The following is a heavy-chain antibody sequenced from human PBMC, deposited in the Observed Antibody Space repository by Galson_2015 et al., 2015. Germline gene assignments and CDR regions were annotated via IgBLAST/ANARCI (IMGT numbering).Heavy chain of an antibody. CDR3: AREGWYSFDY. D-gene: IGHD6-19*01. V-gene: IGHV3-7*01. Sequence: SLRLSCAASGFTFSNFWMAWVRQAPGKGLEWVANIKQDGSDKYYVDSAKGRFTISRDNAENSLYLQMNSLRAEDSAVYYCAREGWYSFDYWGQGTLATVSS. CDR2: IKQDGSDK. J-gene: IGHJ4*02. CDR1: GFTFSNFW.